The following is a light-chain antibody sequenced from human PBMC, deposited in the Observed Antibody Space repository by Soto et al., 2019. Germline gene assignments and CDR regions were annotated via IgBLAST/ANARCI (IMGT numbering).Light chain of an antibody. V-gene: IGLV2-23*02. CDR2: EVS. CDR3: CSYATGSTWV. CDR1: SSDVGSYDL. J-gene: IGLJ3*02. Sequence: QSVLTQPASVSGSPGQSITISCTGTSSDVGSYDLVSWYQQDPGKAPKLMIYEVSKRPSGVSNRFSGSKSGNTATLTISGLQAEDEADFYCCSYATGSTWVFGGGTKLTVL.